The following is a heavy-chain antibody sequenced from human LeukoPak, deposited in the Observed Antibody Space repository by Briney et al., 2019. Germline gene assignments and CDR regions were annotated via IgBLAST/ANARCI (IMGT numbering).Heavy chain of an antibody. Sequence: GGSLRLSCAASGFTFSSYGMHWVRQAPGKGLEWVAVIWYDGSNKYYADSVKGRFTISRDNSKNTLYLQMNSLRAEDTAVYYCASGPVAYYFDYWGQGTLVTVSP. V-gene: IGHV3-33*01. D-gene: IGHD3/OR15-3a*01. CDR1: GFTFSSYG. CDR2: IWYDGSNK. CDR3: ASGPVAYYFDY. J-gene: IGHJ4*02.